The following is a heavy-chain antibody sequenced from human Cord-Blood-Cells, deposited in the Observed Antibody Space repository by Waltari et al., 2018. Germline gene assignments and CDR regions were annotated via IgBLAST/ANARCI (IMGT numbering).Heavy chain of an antibody. V-gene: IGHV3-33*01. CDR1: GFTFSSFG. CDR2: IWYDGSNK. J-gene: IGHJ3*02. CDR3: ARDPTGDNAVDI. D-gene: IGHD7-27*01. Sequence: QVQLVESGGGVVQPGRSLRLSLAASGFTFSSFGLNWVRQAPGKGLEWVAVIWYDGSNKYYADSVKGRFTISRDNSKNTLYLQMNSLRAEDTAVYYCARDPTGDNAVDIWGQGTMVTVSS.